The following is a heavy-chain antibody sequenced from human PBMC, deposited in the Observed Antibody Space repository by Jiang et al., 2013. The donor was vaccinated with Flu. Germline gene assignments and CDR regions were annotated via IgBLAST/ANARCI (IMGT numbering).Heavy chain of an antibody. Sequence: AEVKKPGSSVKVSCKASGGTFSSYAISWVRQAPGQGLEWMGGIIPIFGTANYAQKFQGRVTITADKSTSTAYMELSSLRSEDTAVYYCARSHYDFWSGYYRGWFDPWGQGTLVTVSS. J-gene: IGHJ5*02. CDR3: ARSHYDFWSGYYRGWFDP. CDR1: GGTFSSYA. D-gene: IGHD3-3*01. CDR2: IIPIFGTA. V-gene: IGHV1-69*06.